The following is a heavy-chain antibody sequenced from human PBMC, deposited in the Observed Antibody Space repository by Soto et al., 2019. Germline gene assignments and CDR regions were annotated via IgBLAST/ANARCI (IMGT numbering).Heavy chain of an antibody. CDR1: GCSNSSGGHY. CDR2: MYYSGRT. D-gene: IGHD3-10*01. CDR3: ARRSYYGSYGLDV. V-gene: IGHV4-30-4*01. J-gene: IGHJ6*02. Sequence: PXETRSLTCTVAGCSNSSGGHYRSWIRQPPGKGLEWIGYMYYSGRTYFNPSLKSRVTISVDTSKNQFSLKLGAVTAADTAVYYCARRSYYGSYGLDVWGQGSTVTVSS.